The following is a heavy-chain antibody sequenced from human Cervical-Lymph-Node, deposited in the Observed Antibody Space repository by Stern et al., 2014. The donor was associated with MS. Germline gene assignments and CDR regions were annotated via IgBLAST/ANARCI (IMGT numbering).Heavy chain of an antibody. CDR3: ARDFEFQLQCD. J-gene: IGHJ4*02. CDR1: GGSISSDNW. V-gene: IGHV4-4*02. CDR2: VYHSGIA. Sequence: QVQLQESGPGLVKTSGTLSLTCAVSGGSISSDNWWSWVRQPPGKGLEWIGEVYHSGIANYNPSLKSRVTMSVDKSKNQFSLRLTSVTAADTAVYYCARDFEFQLQCDWGQGALVTVSS. D-gene: IGHD2-2*01.